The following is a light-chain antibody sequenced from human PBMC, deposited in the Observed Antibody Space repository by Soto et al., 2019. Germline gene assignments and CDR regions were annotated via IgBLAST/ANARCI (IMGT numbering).Light chain of an antibody. CDR1: QGIFNY. Sequence: DVQVTPSPASLSAPVGDTVNISCRASQGIFNYLAWYQQKSGQIPKLLINAASSLQSGVPSRFSGRGSGTDFTLTISSLQPEDVATYYCQKYDSAPRTFGQGTKVDIK. CDR3: QKYDSAPRT. CDR2: AAS. J-gene: IGKJ1*01. V-gene: IGKV1-27*01.